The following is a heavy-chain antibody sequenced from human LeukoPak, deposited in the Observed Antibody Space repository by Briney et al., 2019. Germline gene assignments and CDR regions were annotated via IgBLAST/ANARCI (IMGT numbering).Heavy chain of an antibody. D-gene: IGHD3-10*01. J-gene: IGHJ4*02. V-gene: IGHV3-48*04. CDR2: ISSSGSTI. Sequence: GGSLRLSCAASGFTFSSYSMNWVRQAPGKGLEWVSYISSSGSTIYYADSVKGRFTISRDNAKNSLFVQMNSLRAEDTAVYYCARVRGGTFDYWGQGTLVTVSS. CDR3: ARVRGGTFDY. CDR1: GFTFSSYS.